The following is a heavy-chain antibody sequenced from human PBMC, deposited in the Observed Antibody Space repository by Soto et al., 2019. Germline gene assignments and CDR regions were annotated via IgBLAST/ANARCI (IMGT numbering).Heavy chain of an antibody. Sequence: LSLTCTVSGGSISRYFWSWIRQSPGKGLEWIGYIFYTGSTTYNPSLKSRVTISIDTSKNQFSLKLSSLTAADTAVYYCAHFSDLEWFDPWGQGTLVTVSS. CDR1: GGSISRYF. J-gene: IGHJ5*02. CDR3: AHFSDLEWFDP. V-gene: IGHV4-59*01. D-gene: IGHD2-21*01. CDR2: IFYTGST.